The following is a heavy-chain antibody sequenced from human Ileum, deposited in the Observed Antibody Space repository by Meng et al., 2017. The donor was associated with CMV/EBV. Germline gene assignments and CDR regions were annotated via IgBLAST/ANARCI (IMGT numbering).Heavy chain of an antibody. CDR3: ARKTTGFYDNNKPWYNWFDP. Sequence: GSLRLSCSVSGGSISDSYWSWIRQAPGQGLEWIGYIHYTGTTDYNPSLKSRVTISIDPSKSQFSLNLLSVTAADTALYYCARKTTGFYDNNKPWYNWFDPWGQGTLVTVSS. J-gene: IGHJ5*02. V-gene: IGHV4-59*01. CDR1: GGSISDSY. D-gene: IGHD4-11*01. CDR2: IHYTGTT.